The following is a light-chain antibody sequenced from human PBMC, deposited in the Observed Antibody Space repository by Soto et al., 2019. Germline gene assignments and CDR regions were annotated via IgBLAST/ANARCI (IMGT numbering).Light chain of an antibody. CDR3: QQYDTCSQS. CDR2: GSS. Sequence: DIQMTQSPSTLSASVGDRVTITCRASQNITNWLAWYQQKAGQAPKLLIFGSSTLATGVPSRFSGGGSGTEFTLTISGLQPEDFATYYCQQYDTCSQSFGQGTKLEI. J-gene: IGKJ2*03. V-gene: IGKV1-5*03. CDR1: QNITNW.